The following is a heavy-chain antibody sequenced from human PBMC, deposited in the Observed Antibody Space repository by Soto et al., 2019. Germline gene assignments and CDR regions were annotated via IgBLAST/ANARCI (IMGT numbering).Heavy chain of an antibody. CDR1: GYTFTSYY. CDR2: INPTSEYT. J-gene: IGHJ4*02. Sequence: ASVNVSFKASGYTFTSYYINWFLHSPGQGLEWVGWINPTSEYTAHAQKFQCRVNLTREISTDTAYMELSSLTSEDTAVYFCARKVTNGYYSEWGKGNKVTVSS. D-gene: IGHD4-4*01. V-gene: IGHV1-8*01. CDR3: ARKVTNGYYSE.